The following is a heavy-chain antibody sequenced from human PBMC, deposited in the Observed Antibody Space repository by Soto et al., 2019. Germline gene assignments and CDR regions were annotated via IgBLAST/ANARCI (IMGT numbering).Heavy chain of an antibody. D-gene: IGHD4-4*01. CDR2: ISYDGSNK. Sequence: GGSLRLSCAASGFTFSSYGMHWVRQAPGKGLEWVAVISYDGSNKYYADSVKGRFTISRDNSKNTLYLQMNSLRAEDTAVYYCAKDLTTVTTLKDYYYGMDVWGQGTTVTVSS. J-gene: IGHJ6*02. V-gene: IGHV3-30*18. CDR3: AKDLTTVTTLKDYYYGMDV. CDR1: GFTFSSYG.